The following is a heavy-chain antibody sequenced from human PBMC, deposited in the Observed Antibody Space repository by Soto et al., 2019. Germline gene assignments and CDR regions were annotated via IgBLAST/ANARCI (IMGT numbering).Heavy chain of an antibody. V-gene: IGHV1-69*02. CDR3: ASGHCSGGSCWYFDY. Sequence: QVQLVQSGAEVKKPGSSVKVSCKASGGTFSSYTISWVRQAPGQGLEWMGRIIPILGIANYAQKFQGRVTITADKSTSTAYMELSSVRSEDTAVDYCASGHCSGGSCWYFDYWGQGTLVTVSS. CDR2: IIPILGIA. J-gene: IGHJ4*02. D-gene: IGHD2-15*01. CDR1: GGTFSSYT.